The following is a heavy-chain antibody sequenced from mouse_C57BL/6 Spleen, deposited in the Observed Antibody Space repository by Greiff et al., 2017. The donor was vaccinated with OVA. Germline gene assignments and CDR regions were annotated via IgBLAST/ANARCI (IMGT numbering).Heavy chain of an antibody. CDR3: ARDTTVVHYFDY. V-gene: IGHV1-69*01. CDR1: GYTFTSYW. D-gene: IGHD1-1*01. Sequence: VQLQQPGAELVMPGASVKLSCKASGYTFTSYWMHWVKQRPGQGLEWIGEIDPSDSYTNYNQKFKGKSTLTVDKSSSTAYMQLSSLTSEDSAVYYCARDTTVVHYFDYWGQGTTLTVSS. CDR2: IDPSDSYT. J-gene: IGHJ2*01.